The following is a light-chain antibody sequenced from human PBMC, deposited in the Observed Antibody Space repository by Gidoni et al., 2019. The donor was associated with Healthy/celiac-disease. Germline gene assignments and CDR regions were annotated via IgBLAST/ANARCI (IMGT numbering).Light chain of an antibody. CDR1: QSVSSSY. V-gene: IGKV3-20*01. Sequence: DNVLTQSIGTLSLSPGERATLSCRASQSVSSSYLAWYQQKPGQAPRLLISGASSRATGIPDRFSGSGSGTDFTLTISRLEPEDFAVYYCQQYGSSPWTFXQXTKVEIK. J-gene: IGKJ1*01. CDR2: GAS. CDR3: QQYGSSPWT.